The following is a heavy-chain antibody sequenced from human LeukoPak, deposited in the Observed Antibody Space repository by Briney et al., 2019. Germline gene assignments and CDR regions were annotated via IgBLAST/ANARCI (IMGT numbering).Heavy chain of an antibody. CDR1: GGSISSSSSY. CDR3: ARQRIAAVARGGFDY. D-gene: IGHD6-13*01. CDR2: VHYGGST. Sequence: PPETLSLTCIVSGGSISSSSSYWGWIRQPPGKGPEWIGSVHYGGSTFNHPSLKSRVNITVDTSKNQFSLRLSCVRAADTAVYYCARQRIAAVARGGFDYWGQGTLVTVSS. V-gene: IGHV4-39*01. J-gene: IGHJ4*02.